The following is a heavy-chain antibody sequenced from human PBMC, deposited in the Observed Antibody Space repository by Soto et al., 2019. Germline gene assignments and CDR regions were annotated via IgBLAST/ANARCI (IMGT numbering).Heavy chain of an antibody. D-gene: IGHD4-17*01. V-gene: IGHV5-51*01. J-gene: IGHJ4*02. CDR2: IYPGDSDT. Sequence: GESLKISCKGSGYSFTSYWIGWVRQMPGKGLEWMGIIYPGDSDTRYSPSFQGQVTISADKSISTAYLQWSSLKASDTAMYYCARCRRIGDDYGDYAPYYFDYWGQGTLVTVSS. CDR1: GYSFTSYW. CDR3: ARCRRIGDDYGDYAPYYFDY.